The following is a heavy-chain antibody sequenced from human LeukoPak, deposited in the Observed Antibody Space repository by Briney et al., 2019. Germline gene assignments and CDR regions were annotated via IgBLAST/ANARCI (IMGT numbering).Heavy chain of an antibody. J-gene: IGHJ4*02. V-gene: IGHV3-21*01. Sequence: GGSLRLSCAASGFTFSSYAMSWVRQAPGKGLEWVSPISSSSSYIYYADSVKGRFTISRDNAKNSLYLQMNSLRAEDTAVYYCARGDRRYSSTFDYWGQGTLVTVSS. CDR1: GFTFSSYA. CDR2: ISSSSSYI. D-gene: IGHD6-19*01. CDR3: ARGDRRYSSTFDY.